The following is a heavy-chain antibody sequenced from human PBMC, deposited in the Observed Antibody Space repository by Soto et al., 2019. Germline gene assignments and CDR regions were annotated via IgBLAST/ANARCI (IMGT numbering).Heavy chain of an antibody. V-gene: IGHV4-59*01. Sequence: LSLTCTVSGGSISSYYWSWIRQPPGKGLEWIGYIYYSGSTNCNPSLKSRVTISVDTSKNQFSLKLSSVTAADTAVYYCARFNYYDSSGYAFDIWGQGTMVTVS. J-gene: IGHJ3*02. CDR3: ARFNYYDSSGYAFDI. D-gene: IGHD3-22*01. CDR2: IYYSGST. CDR1: GGSISSYY.